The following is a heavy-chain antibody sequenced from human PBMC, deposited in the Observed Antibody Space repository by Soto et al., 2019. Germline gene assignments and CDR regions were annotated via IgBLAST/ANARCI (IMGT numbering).Heavy chain of an antibody. CDR1: GFSFSISP. CDR2: ISYDGTNK. J-gene: IGHJ4*02. Sequence: VGSLRLSCAASGFSFSISPMHWVRHAPGKGPEWVALISYDGTNKFYADSVKGRFTISRDNSKSTLYLQVDSLRPEDAAVYYCARDPKTSGGQHWAFNYFDSWGQGTLVTVSS. CDR3: ARDPKTSGGQHWAFNYFDS. V-gene: IGHV3-30-3*01. D-gene: IGHD3-3*02.